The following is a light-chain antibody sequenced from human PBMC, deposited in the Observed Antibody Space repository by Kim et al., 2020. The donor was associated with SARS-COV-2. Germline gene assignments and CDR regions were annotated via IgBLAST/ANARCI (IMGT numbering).Light chain of an antibody. V-gene: IGLV2-18*02. CDR1: SSDVGRYNR. CDR2: EVT. J-gene: IGLJ1*01. CDR3: NSYTSTYRYV. Sequence: GQSVTISCTGTSSDVGRYNRVSWYQQPPGTAPNLIIYEVTNRPSGVPDRFSGSKSGNVASLTISGLRAEDEAEYYCNSYTSTYRYVFGSGTKVTVL.